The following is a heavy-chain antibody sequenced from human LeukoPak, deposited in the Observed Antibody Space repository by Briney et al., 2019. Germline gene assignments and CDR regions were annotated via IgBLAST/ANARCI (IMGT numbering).Heavy chain of an antibody. CDR3: ARATHSDLGNVYRGGFYYMDV. D-gene: IGHD1-26*01. CDR2: ISYSGSA. V-gene: IGHV4-61*01. CDR1: GYSISSGYY. J-gene: IGHJ6*03. Sequence: SETLSLTCAVSGYSISSGYYWGWIRQPPGKGLEWIGYISYSGSATYKPSLKSRVTMSVLMSKNQFSLELTSVTAADTAVYYCARATHSDLGNVYRGGFYYMDVWGKGTPVTVSS.